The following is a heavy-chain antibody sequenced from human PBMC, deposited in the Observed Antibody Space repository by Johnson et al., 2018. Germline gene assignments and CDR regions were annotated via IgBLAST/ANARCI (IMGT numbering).Heavy chain of an antibody. CDR3: ARDDSRGVQH. J-gene: IGHJ1*01. Sequence: QVQLVESGGGVVQPGRSLRLSCAASGFTFTSYYMHWVRQAPGQGLEWMGIINPSGGSTSYAQKFQGRVTMTRDTSTSTFYMELSSLRSEDTAVYYCARDDSRGVQHWGQGTLVTVSS. D-gene: IGHD2-15*01. CDR2: INPSGGST. CDR1: GFTFTSYY. V-gene: IGHV1-46*01.